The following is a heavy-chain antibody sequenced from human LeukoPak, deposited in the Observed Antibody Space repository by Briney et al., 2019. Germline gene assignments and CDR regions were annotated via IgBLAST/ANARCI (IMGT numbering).Heavy chain of an antibody. CDR2: IYHSRST. CDR1: GGSISSGGYS. CDR3: ARAPSYGDPPFDP. Sequence: PSETLSLTCAVSGGSISSGGYSWSWIRQPPGKGLEWIGYIYHSRSTYYNPSLKSRVTISVDRSKNQFSLKLSSVTAADTAVYYCARAPSYGDPPFDPWGQGTLVTVSS. D-gene: IGHD4-17*01. V-gene: IGHV4-30-2*01. J-gene: IGHJ5*02.